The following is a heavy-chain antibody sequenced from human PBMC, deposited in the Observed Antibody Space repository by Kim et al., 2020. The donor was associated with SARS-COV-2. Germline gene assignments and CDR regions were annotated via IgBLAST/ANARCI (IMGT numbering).Heavy chain of an antibody. CDR2: ISSSSSYI. V-gene: IGHV3-21*01. Sequence: GGSLRLSCAASGFTFSSYSMNWVRQAPGKGLEWVSSISSSSSYIYYADSVNGRFTISRDNAKNSLYLQMNSLRAEDTAVYYCARDGTLRLGELSLTYYYYGMDVWGQGTTVTVSS. CDR3: ARDGTLRLGELSLTYYYYGMDV. J-gene: IGHJ6*02. CDR1: GFTFSSYS. D-gene: IGHD3-16*02.